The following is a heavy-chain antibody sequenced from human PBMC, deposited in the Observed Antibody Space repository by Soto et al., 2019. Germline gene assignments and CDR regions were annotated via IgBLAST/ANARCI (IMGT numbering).Heavy chain of an antibody. CDR3: AKYVYDTGLELPFDP. CDR1: GFTFRTYG. Sequence: QVQLVESGGGVVQPGRSLRLSCAASGFTFRTYGMHWVRQAPGKGLEWVAVISNDGSEKYFADSVKGRFAISRDNSKNTLFLQMNSLRDDDTAVYYCAKYVYDTGLELPFDPWGQGTLVTVSS. J-gene: IGHJ5*02. D-gene: IGHD3-22*01. V-gene: IGHV3-30*18. CDR2: ISNDGSEK.